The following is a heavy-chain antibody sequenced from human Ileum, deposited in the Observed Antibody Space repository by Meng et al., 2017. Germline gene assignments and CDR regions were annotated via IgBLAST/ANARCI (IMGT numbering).Heavy chain of an antibody. Sequence: GQRVPSGAEVKKPGASVKVSCKASGYTFTSSGLSWVRQAPGQGLEWMGWISPYNGKTNYAQKVQGRLTVTTDTSTSTAYMELRSLRSADTAVYYCARGDSSNRGFDYWGQGTLVTVSS. D-gene: IGHD6-19*01. V-gene: IGHV1-18*01. CDR2: ISPYNGKT. CDR1: GYTFTSSG. J-gene: IGHJ4*02. CDR3: ARGDSSNRGFDY.